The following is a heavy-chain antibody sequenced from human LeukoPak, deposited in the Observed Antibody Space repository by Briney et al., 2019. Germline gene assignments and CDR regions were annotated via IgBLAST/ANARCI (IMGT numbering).Heavy chain of an antibody. Sequence: GGSLILSCAASGFTFSSYSMNWVRQAPGKGLEWVSSISSSSSYIYYADSVKGRFTISRDNAKNSLYLQMNSLRAEDTAVYYCARVDYSSGWYGFDYWGQGTLATVSS. CDR2: ISSSSSYI. CDR1: GFTFSSYS. D-gene: IGHD6-19*01. J-gene: IGHJ4*02. CDR3: ARVDYSSGWYGFDY. V-gene: IGHV3-21*01.